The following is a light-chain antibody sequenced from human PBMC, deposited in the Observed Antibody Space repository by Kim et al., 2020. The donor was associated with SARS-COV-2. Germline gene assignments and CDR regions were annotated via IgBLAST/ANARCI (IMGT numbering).Light chain of an antibody. J-gene: IGLJ2*01. V-gene: IGLV2-14*04. CDR2: DVS. CDR1: SSDVGGYNY. Sequence: QSITISCTGTSSDVGGYNYVYWYQQPPGKAPKVMIYDVSKRPSGVSNRFSGSKSGNTASLTISGLQAEDEADYYCSSYTTSDTVVFGGGTQLTVL. CDR3: SSYTTSDTVV.